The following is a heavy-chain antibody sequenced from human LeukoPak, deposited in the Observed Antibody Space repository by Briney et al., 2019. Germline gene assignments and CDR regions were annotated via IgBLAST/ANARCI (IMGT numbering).Heavy chain of an antibody. CDR1: GGSISSDY. CDR2: NYYGGST. J-gene: IGHJ4*02. Sequence: SETLSLTCSVSGGSISSDYWSWIRQPPGKGLEWIGFNYYGGSTNVNPSLESRVTISLDTSKNQFSLKLSSVTAADTAVYYCVRRTIRGVHHYFDYWGQGTLVTVSS. V-gene: IGHV4-59*08. D-gene: IGHD3-10*01. CDR3: VRRTIRGVHHYFDY.